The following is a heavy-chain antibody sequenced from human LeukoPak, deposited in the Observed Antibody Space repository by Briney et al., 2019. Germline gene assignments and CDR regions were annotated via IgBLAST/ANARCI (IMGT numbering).Heavy chain of an antibody. D-gene: IGHD3-10*01. Sequence: PSQTLSLTCTVSGGSISSDGYYWSWLRQHPGYGLEWIGYIYYSWSTYYNPSLKSRLTLSVDTSKNQFSLKLSSVTAADTVVYYCARVGTMVRGVRIDYWGQGTLVTVSS. J-gene: IGHJ4*02. CDR3: ARVGTMVRGVRIDY. CDR2: IYYSWST. V-gene: IGHV4-31*03. CDR1: GGSISSDGYY.